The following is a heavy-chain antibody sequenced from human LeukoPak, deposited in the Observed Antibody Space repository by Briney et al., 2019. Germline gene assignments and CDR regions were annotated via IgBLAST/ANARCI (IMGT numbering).Heavy chain of an antibody. J-gene: IGHJ4*02. D-gene: IGHD1-26*01. Sequence: PGGSLRLSCAASGFTFSSYAVHWVRQAPGKGLEYVSAISSNGGSTYYANSVKGRFTISRDNSKNTLYLQMGSLRAEDMAVYYCARDGESKELLGLDYWGQGTLVTVSS. V-gene: IGHV3-64*01. CDR1: GFTFSSYA. CDR2: ISSNGGST. CDR3: ARDGESKELLGLDY.